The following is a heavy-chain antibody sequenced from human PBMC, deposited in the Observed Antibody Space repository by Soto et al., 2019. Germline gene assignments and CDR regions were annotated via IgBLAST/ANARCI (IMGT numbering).Heavy chain of an antibody. V-gene: IGHV4-61*01. Sequence: QVQLQESGPGLVKPSETLSLTCTVSGDSVTSVSDSWSWIRQPPGKGLEWIGYIYYSGSADYYPSLGSRVTISIDTSKKQFSLKLTSVTAADTAVYYCARGVGFGYYYYHMDLWGQGTTVTVSS. D-gene: IGHD3-10*01. CDR1: GDSVTSVSDS. J-gene: IGHJ6*02. CDR2: IYYSGSA. CDR3: ARGVGFGYYYYHMDL.